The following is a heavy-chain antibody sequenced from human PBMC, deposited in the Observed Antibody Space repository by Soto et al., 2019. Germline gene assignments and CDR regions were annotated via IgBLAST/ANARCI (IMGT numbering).Heavy chain of an antibody. V-gene: IGHV3-23*01. D-gene: IGHD6-13*01. CDR3: AKVIAGPRHGFDL. CDR1: GFSFGTYA. Sequence: QLLESGGGLVQPGESLRLSCAASGFSFGTYATGWVRQPPGKGLQWVSGISASGLTTYYPDSVRGRFTISRDNSENTLYLQMSGLRPEDTAVYYCAKVIAGPRHGFDLWGQGTLVVVSS. CDR2: ISASGLTT. J-gene: IGHJ5*02.